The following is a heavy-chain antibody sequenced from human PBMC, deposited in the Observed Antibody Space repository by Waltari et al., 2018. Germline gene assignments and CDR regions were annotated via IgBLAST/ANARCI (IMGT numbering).Heavy chain of an antibody. CDR1: GFTFSSYG. J-gene: IGHJ4*02. Sequence: QVQLVESGGGVVQPGGSLRLSCAASGFTFSSYGMHWVRQAPGKGLEWVAVIRYDGSNKYYADSVKGRFTISRDNSKNTLYLQMNSLRAEDTAVYYCAKDLNGGTSGYWGQGTLVTVSS. CDR3: AKDLNGGTSGY. CDR2: IRYDGSNK. V-gene: IGHV3-30*02. D-gene: IGHD3-16*01.